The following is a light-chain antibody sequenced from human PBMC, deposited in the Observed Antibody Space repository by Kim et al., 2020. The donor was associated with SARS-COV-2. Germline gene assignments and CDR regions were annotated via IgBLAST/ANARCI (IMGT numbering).Light chain of an antibody. Sequence: QAVVTQEPSPTVSPGGTVTITCGSSTGSVTSGHFPYWFQEKPAQAPTSLIYDTNNKFSCTPARFSGSPLAGKAALTLSGAQAEDEADYYCLLDYNPIRVIGGGTQLTVL. V-gene: IGLV7-46*01. J-gene: IGLJ2*01. CDR3: LLDYNPIRV. CDR2: DTN. CDR1: TGSVTSGHF.